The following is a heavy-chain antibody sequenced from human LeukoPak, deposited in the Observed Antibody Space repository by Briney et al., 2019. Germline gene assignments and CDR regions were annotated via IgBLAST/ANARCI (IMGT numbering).Heavy chain of an antibody. CDR2: ISYDGSNK. Sequence: GRSLRLPCAASGFTFSSYAMHWVRQAPGKGLEWVAVISYDGSNKYYADSVKGRFTISRDNSKNTLYLQMNSLRAEDTAVYYCARRGATLGFDAFDIWGQGTMVTVSS. J-gene: IGHJ3*02. V-gene: IGHV3-30*01. CDR3: ARRGATLGFDAFDI. CDR1: GFTFSSYA. D-gene: IGHD2-15*01.